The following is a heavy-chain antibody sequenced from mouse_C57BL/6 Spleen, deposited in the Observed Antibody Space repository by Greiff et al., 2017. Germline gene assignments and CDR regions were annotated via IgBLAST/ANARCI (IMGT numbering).Heavy chain of an antibody. J-gene: IGHJ4*01. Sequence: VQLQQPGAELVKPGASVKVSCKASGYTFTSYWMHWVKQRPGQGLEWIGRIHPSDSDTNYNKKFKGKATLTVDKSSSTAYMQLSSLTSDASAVYYGARRDSEPHYAMEYWGQGTSVTVSS. V-gene: IGHV1-74*01. CDR3: ARRDSEPHYAMEY. D-gene: IGHD2-4*01. CDR2: IHPSDSDT. CDR1: GYTFTSYW.